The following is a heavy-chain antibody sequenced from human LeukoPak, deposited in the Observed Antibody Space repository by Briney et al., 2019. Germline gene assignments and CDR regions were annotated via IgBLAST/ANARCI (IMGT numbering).Heavy chain of an antibody. Sequence: PGGSLRLSCAASGFTFSNYAIHWVRQAPGKGLDWVAVVSFDGSKKYYADSVKGRFTISRDNSKNTLYLQVNTLRPDDTAVYYCTRAKRGPFDYWGQGTLVTVSS. V-gene: IGHV3-30-3*01. CDR2: VSFDGSKK. J-gene: IGHJ4*01. CDR3: TRAKRGPFDY. CDR1: GFTFSNYA.